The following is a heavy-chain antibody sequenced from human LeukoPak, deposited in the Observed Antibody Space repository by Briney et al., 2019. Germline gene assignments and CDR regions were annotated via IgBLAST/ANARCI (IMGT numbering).Heavy chain of an antibody. V-gene: IGHV1-46*01. J-gene: IGHJ5*02. CDR1: GYTFTSYY. CDR2: INPSGGST. CDR3: ARDQWNHWFDP. Sequence: GASVKVSCKASGYTFTSYYMHWVRQAPGQGLEWMGIINPSGGSTSYAQKFQGRVTITRDTSTSTVYMELSSLRSEDTAVYYCARDQWNHWFDPWGQGTLVTVSS. D-gene: IGHD1-14*01.